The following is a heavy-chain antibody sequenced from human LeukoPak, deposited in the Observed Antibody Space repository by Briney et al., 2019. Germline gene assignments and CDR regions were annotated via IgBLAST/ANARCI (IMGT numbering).Heavy chain of an antibody. CDR2: ISGSGGST. CDR1: GFTFSSYA. V-gene: IGHV3-23*01. CDR3: AKDPTMVRGVNYPPDYFDY. Sequence: GGSLRLSCAASGFTFSSYAMSWVRRAPGKGLEWVSTISGSGGSTYYADSVKGRFTISRDNSKNTLYLQMNSLRAEDTAVYYCAKDPTMVRGVNYPPDYFDYWGQGTLVTVSS. J-gene: IGHJ4*02. D-gene: IGHD3-10*01.